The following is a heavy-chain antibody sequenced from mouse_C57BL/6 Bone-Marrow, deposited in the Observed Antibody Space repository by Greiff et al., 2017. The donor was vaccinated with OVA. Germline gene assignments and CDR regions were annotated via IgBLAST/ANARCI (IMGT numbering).Heavy chain of an antibody. CDR2: INPNNGGT. CDR1: GYTFTDYY. J-gene: IGHJ2*01. CDR3: ARRGYGNPPGY. V-gene: IGHV1-26*01. D-gene: IGHD2-10*02. Sequence: VQLQQSGPELVKPGASVKISCKASGYTFTDYYMNWVKQSHGKSLEWIGDINPNNGGTSYNQKFKGKATLTVDKSSSTAYMELRSLTSEDSAVYYCARRGYGNPPGYWGQGTTLTVSS.